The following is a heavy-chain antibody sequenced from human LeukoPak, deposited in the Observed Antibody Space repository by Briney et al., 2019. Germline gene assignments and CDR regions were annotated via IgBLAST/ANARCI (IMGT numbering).Heavy chain of an antibody. J-gene: IGHJ4*02. CDR2: MNPNSGNT. V-gene: IGHV1-8*01. D-gene: IGHD6-13*01. Sequence: GASVKVSCKASEYTFTSYDINWVRQATGQGLEWMGWMNPNSGNTGYAQKFQGRVTMTRNTSISTAYMELSSLRSEDTAVYYCARVAGRSYSTRYYFGYWGQGTLVTVSS. CDR3: ARVAGRSYSTRYYFGY. CDR1: EYTFTSYD.